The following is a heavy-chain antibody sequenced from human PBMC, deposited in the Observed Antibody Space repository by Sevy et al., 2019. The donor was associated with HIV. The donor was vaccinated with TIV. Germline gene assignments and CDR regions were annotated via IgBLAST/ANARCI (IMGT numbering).Heavy chain of an antibody. CDR2: INAISSNI. V-gene: IGHV3-21*01. CDR1: GFTFSSYA. Sequence: GGSLRLSCAASGFTFSSYAMNWVRQAPGKGLEWVSSINAISSNIYYADSVKGRFTIPRDNAENSLYLQMNSVGAEDTAVYYCARDLFSGGNAVYGYWGQGTLVTVSS. D-gene: IGHD2-15*01. J-gene: IGHJ4*02. CDR3: ARDLFSGGNAVYGY.